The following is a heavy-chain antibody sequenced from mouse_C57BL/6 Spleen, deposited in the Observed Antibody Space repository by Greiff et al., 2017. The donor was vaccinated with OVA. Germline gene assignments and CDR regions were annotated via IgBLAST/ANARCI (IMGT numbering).Heavy chain of an antibody. V-gene: IGHV1-26*01. CDR2: INPNNGGT. D-gene: IGHD1-2*01. Sequence: EVKLVESGPELVKPGASVKISCKASGYTFTDYYMNWVKQSHGKSLEWIGDINPNNGGTSYNQKFKGKATLTVDKSSSTAYMELRSLTSEDSAVYYCARERDGGYFDYWGQGTTLTVSS. CDR3: ARERDGGYFDY. CDR1: GYTFTDYY. J-gene: IGHJ2*01.